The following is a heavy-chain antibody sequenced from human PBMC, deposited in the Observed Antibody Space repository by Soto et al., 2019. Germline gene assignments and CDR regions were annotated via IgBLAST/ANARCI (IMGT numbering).Heavy chain of an antibody. Sequence: GGSLRLSCAASGFTFSSYGMHWVRQAPGKGLEWVAVISYDGSNKYYADSVKGRFTISRDNSKNTLYLQMNSLRAEDTAVYYCAKVIGAQRPHYYFDYWGQGTLVTVSS. CDR3: AKVIGAQRPHYYFDY. D-gene: IGHD3-10*01. CDR2: ISYDGSNK. V-gene: IGHV3-30*18. CDR1: GFTFSSYG. J-gene: IGHJ4*02.